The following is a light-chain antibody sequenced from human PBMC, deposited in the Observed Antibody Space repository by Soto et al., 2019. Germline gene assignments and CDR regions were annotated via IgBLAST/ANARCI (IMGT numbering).Light chain of an antibody. Sequence: QSVLTQPRSVSGAPGQSVTISCTGTSSDVGGYNYVSWYQHHPGKVPKLIIYDVSKWPSAVPDRFSGYKSGNTASLTISGLQADDVADYCCCSSALGSTFLVLGGGTKLTV. V-gene: IGLV2-11*01. CDR2: DVS. CDR3: CSSALGSTFLV. J-gene: IGLJ3*02. CDR1: SSDVGGYNY.